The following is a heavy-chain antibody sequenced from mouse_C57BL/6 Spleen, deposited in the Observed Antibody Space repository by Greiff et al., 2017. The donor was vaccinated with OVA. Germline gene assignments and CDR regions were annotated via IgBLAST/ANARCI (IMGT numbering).Heavy chain of an antibody. Sequence: EVKLQESGPELVKPGDSVKISCKASGYSFTGYFMNWVMQSHGKSLEWIGRINPYNGDTFYNQKFKGKATLTVDKSSSTAHMELRSLTSEDSAVYYCAAYHSDWYFDVWGTGTTVTVSS. V-gene: IGHV1-20*01. CDR2: INPYNGDT. J-gene: IGHJ1*03. D-gene: IGHD6-5*01. CDR3: AAYHSDWYFDV. CDR1: GYSFTGYF.